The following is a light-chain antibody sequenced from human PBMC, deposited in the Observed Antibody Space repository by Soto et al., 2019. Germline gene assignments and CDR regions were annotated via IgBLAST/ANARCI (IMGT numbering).Light chain of an antibody. Sequence: EIVLRQSPATLSLSPGERATLSCRASQSVSSYLAWYQQKPGQAPRLLIYDASNRATGIPARFSGSGSGTDFTLTISSLEPEDFAVYYCQQRSNWPPTFGPGTKV. CDR2: DAS. CDR1: QSVSSY. V-gene: IGKV3-11*01. J-gene: IGKJ3*01. CDR3: QQRSNWPPT.